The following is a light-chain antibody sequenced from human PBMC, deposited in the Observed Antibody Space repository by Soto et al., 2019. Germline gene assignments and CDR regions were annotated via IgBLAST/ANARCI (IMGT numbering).Light chain of an antibody. J-gene: IGKJ5*01. CDR2: SAS. CDR3: QQADSFPIT. V-gene: IGKV1-12*01. CDR1: QAISTW. Sequence: DIQMTQSPSSVSASVGDRVTITCRASQAISTWLAWYQQKPGKAPKLLVYSASSLQTGVPSRFSGSGSGTDFTLTISSLQPEDFATYYCQQADSFPITFGQGKRLEIK.